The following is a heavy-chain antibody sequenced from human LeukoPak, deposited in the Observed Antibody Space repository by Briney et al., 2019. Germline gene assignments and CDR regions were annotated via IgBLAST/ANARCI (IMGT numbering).Heavy chain of an antibody. CDR3: AREPPRGGIAVGQFAFDI. CDR2: ISSSSSYI. CDR1: GFTFSSYS. Sequence: PGGSLRLSCAASGFTFSSYSMNWVRQAPGKRLEWVSSISSSSSYIYYADSVKGRFTISRDNAKNSLYLQMNSLRAEDTAVYYCAREPPRGGIAVGQFAFDIWGQGTMVTVSS. V-gene: IGHV3-21*01. J-gene: IGHJ3*02. D-gene: IGHD6-19*01.